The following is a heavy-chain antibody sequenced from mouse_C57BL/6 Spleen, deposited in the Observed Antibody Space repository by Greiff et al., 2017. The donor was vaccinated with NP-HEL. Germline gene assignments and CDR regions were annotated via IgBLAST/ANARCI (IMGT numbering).Heavy chain of an antibody. CDR2: IRSKSNNYAT. CDR1: GFSFNTYA. CDR3: VRHPYYYGSGPFDV. Sequence: EVQLVESGGGLVQPKGSLKLSCAASGFSFNTYAMNWVRQAPGKGLEWVARIRSKSNNYATYYADSVKDRFTISRDDSESMLYLQMNNLKTEDTAMYYCVRHPYYYGSGPFDVWGTGTTVTVSS. D-gene: IGHD1-1*01. V-gene: IGHV10-1*01. J-gene: IGHJ1*03.